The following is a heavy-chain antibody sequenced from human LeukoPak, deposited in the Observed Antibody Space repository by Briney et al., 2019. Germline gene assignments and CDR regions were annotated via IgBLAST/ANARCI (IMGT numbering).Heavy chain of an antibody. Sequence: SVKVSCKASGGTFSSYAISWVRQAPGQRLEWMGRIIPILGIANYAQKFQGRVTITADKSTSTAYMELSSLRSEDTAVYYCAREVVSTPLSYYGMDVWGQGTTVTVSS. D-gene: IGHD4-23*01. CDR1: GGTFSSYA. V-gene: IGHV1-69*04. CDR2: IIPILGIA. J-gene: IGHJ6*02. CDR3: AREVVSTPLSYYGMDV.